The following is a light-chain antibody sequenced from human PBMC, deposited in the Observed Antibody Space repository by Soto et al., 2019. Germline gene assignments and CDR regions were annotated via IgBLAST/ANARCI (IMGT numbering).Light chain of an antibody. CDR2: WAS. Sequence: DIVMTQSPDSLAVSLGERATINCKSSQSVLYSSNNKNYLAWYQQKPGQPPKLLIYWASTRESGVPDRFSGSGSGTDFTLTISILQAEDVAVYYCQQYYSTSLTCGGVPKVEIK. CDR1: QSVLYSSNNKNY. V-gene: IGKV4-1*01. CDR3: QQYYSTSLT. J-gene: IGKJ4*01.